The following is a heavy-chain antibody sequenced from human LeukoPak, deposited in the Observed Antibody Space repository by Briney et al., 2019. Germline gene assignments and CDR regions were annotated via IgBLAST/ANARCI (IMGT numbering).Heavy chain of an antibody. CDR1: GGSISSGSYY. Sequence: PSETLSLTCTVSGGSISSGSYYWSWIRQPAGKGLEWIGRIYTSGSTNYNPSLKSRVTISVDTSKNQFSLKLSSVTAADTAVYYCARETIKWELPDYLENWFDPWGQGTLVTVSS. CDR3: ARETIKWELPDYLENWFDP. J-gene: IGHJ5*02. D-gene: IGHD1-26*01. CDR2: IYTSGST. V-gene: IGHV4-61*02.